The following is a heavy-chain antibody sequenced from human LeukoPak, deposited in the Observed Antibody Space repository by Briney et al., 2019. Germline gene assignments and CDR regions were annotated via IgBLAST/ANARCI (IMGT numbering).Heavy chain of an antibody. D-gene: IGHD2-21*02. J-gene: IGHJ4*02. Sequence: GASVKVSCKSSGYTFTDYYMHWVRQAPGQGLEWMGWIKSNSGGTNYAQKFQGRVTMTRDTSISTAYMELSSLRSDDTAVYYCARVLVTAGGGVVDYWGQGTLVTVSS. V-gene: IGHV1-2*02. CDR2: IKSNSGGT. CDR1: GYTFTDYY. CDR3: ARVLVTAGGGVVDY.